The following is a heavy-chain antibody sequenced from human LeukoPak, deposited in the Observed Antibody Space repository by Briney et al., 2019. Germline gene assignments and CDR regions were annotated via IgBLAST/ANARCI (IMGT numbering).Heavy chain of an antibody. J-gene: IGHJ4*02. V-gene: IGHV4-34*01. D-gene: IGHD6-13*01. CDR1: GGSFSGYY. Sequence: SETLSLTCAVYGGSFSGYYWSWIRQPPGKGLEWIGEINHSGSTNYNPSLKSRVTISVDTSKNQFSLKLSSVTAADTAVYYCARGVVAAGTPPPRNYFDYWGQGTLVTVSS. CDR3: ARGVVAAGTPPPRNYFDY. CDR2: INHSGST.